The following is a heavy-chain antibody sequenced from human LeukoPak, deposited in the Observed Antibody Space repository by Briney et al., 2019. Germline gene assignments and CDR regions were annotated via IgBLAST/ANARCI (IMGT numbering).Heavy chain of an antibody. CDR2: ISYDGSNK. J-gene: IGHJ3*02. CDR3: ARPYSSGWLDGFDI. CDR1: GFTFSSYA. Sequence: GGSLRLSCAASGFTFSSYAMHWVRQAPGKGLEWVAVISYDGSNKYYADSVKGRFTISRDNAKNSLYMQMNSLKAEDTAVYYCARPYSSGWLDGFDIWGQGTMVTVSA. V-gene: IGHV3-30-3*01. D-gene: IGHD6-19*01.